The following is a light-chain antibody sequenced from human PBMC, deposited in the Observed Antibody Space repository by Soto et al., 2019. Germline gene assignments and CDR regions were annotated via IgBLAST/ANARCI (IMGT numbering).Light chain of an antibody. Sequence: QPVLTQPPSVSAAPGQKVSISCSGSSSNIGNNYVSWYQHLPGTAPRLLIYDNDKRPSGIPDRFSGSKSGTSATLGITGLQTGDEADYYCVTSHSSLSPVVFGGGTKLTVL. J-gene: IGLJ2*01. V-gene: IGLV1-51*01. CDR1: SSNIGNNY. CDR3: VTSHSSLSPVV. CDR2: DND.